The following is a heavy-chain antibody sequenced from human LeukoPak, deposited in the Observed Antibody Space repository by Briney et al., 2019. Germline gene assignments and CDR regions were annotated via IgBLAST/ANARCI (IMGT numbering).Heavy chain of an antibody. CDR3: VRDLGGRSGH. V-gene: IGHV3-74*01. D-gene: IGHD1-26*01. CDR1: GFTFSSNW. CDR2: INEDGSTT. J-gene: IGHJ4*02. Sequence: GGSLRLSCAASGFTFSSNWMHWVRQAPGKGLVWVSRINEDGSTTNYADSVKGRSTIFRDNAKNTLHLQMNSLRAEDTAVYYCVRDLGGRSGHWGQGTLVTVSS.